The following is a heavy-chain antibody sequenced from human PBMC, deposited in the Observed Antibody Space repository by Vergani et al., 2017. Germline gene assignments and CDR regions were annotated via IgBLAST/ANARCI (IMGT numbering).Heavy chain of an antibody. D-gene: IGHD1-26*01. CDR1: GDSISSGNYY. V-gene: IGHV4-61*02. Sequence: QVQLLESGPGLLKPSQTLSLTCSVAGDSISSGNYYWNWIRQPAGKGLEWMGRIYSSGSTSYNPSIKSRITMSLDTSKNQFSLSLSSVTAADTAVYYCARGTFLHAFDNWGQGTVVTVSS. CDR3: ARGTFLHAFDN. J-gene: IGHJ3*02. CDR2: IYSSGST.